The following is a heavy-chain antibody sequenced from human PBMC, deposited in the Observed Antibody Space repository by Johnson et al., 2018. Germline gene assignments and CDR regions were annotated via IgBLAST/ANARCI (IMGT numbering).Heavy chain of an antibody. J-gene: IGHJ3*02. V-gene: IGHV3-23*04. CDR2: ISGRGGST. D-gene: IGHD3-9*01. CDR1: GFTFSSYA. Sequence: VQLVESGGGLVQPGGSLRLSCAASGFTFSSYAMSWVRQAPGKGLEWVSAISGRGGSTYYADSVKGRFTISRDNSKNTLYRQMNSLRAEDTAGYYFAKDPADDILTGHDAFDIWGQGTMVTVSS. CDR3: AKDPADDILTGHDAFDI.